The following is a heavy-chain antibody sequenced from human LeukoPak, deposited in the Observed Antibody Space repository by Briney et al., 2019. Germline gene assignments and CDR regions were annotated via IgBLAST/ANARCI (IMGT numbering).Heavy chain of an antibody. CDR3: ARALIVVPAAIRAYNWFDP. CDR2: IYTSGST. Sequence: PSQTLSLTCTVSGGSISSGSYYWSWIRQPAGKGLEWIGRIYTSGSTNYNPSLKSRVTISVDTSKNQFSLKLSSVTAADTAVYYCARALIVVPAAIRAYNWFDPWGQGTLVTVSS. V-gene: IGHV4-61*02. D-gene: IGHD2-2*02. J-gene: IGHJ5*02. CDR1: GGSISSGSYY.